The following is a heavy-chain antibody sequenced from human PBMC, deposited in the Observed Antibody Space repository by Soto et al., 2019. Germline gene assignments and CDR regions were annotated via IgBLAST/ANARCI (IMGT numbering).Heavy chain of an antibody. V-gene: IGHV3-74*01. Sequence: GGSLRLSCAASGFTFSSYWMHWVRQAPGKGLVWVSRINSDGSSTSYADSVKGRFTISRDNAKNTLYLQMNSLRAEDTAVYYCARGTYYDILTGYYTQDYMDVWGKGTTVTVSS. D-gene: IGHD3-9*01. CDR2: INSDGSST. CDR1: GFTFSSYW. CDR3: ARGTYYDILTGYYTQDYMDV. J-gene: IGHJ6*03.